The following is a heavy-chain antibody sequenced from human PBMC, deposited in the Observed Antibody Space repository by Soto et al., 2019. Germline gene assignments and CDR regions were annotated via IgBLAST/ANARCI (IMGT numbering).Heavy chain of an antibody. D-gene: IGHD3-16*01. J-gene: IGHJ3*01. CDR3: AREGAAF. CDR2: IYYSGTA. Sequence: WSWISQSPGKGLEGIGYIYYSGTASYNPSLESRVTISVDTCTIQFSLKLNSASAADTAVYHCAREGAAF. V-gene: IGHV4-30-4*01.